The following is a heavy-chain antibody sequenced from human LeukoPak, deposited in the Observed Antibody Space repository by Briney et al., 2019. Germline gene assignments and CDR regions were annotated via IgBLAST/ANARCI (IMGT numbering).Heavy chain of an antibody. CDR3: ARLSGVPAAMDFDY. CDR1: GGSISSGSYY. Sequence: SETLSLTCTVSGGSISSGSYYWSWIRQPAGKGLEWIGRIYTSGSTNYNPSLKSRVTISVDTSKNQFSLKLSSVTAADTAVYYCARLSGVPAAMDFDYWGQGTLVTVSS. V-gene: IGHV4-61*02. CDR2: IYTSGST. J-gene: IGHJ4*02. D-gene: IGHD2-2*01.